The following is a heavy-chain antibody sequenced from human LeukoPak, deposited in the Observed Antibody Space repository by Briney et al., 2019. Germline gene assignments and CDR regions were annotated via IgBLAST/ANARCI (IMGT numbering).Heavy chain of an antibody. CDR2: ISSNGGST. V-gene: IGHV3-64*01. J-gene: IGHJ4*02. D-gene: IGHD3-9*01. CDR1: GFTFSSYA. CDR3: ARDSMPGDILTGYLGDY. Sequence: GGSLRLSCAASGFTFSSYAMHWVRQAPGKGLEYVSAISSNGGSTYYANSVKGRFTISRDNSKNTLYLQMGSLRAEVMAVYYCARDSMPGDILTGYLGDYWGQGTLVTVSS.